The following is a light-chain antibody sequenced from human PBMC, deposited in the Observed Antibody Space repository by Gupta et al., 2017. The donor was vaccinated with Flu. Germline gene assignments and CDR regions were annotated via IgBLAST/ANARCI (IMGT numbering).Light chain of an antibody. V-gene: IGLV2-14*01. J-gene: IGLJ3*02. CDR1: SRDIGSYDS. CDR2: EVS. Sequence: QSALTQPAAVAGSPGHSITISCTATSRDIGSYDSVSWYQPHPGKAPKLLIYEVSSRPSGVSSRFSASKSGNAASLTISGLQTEDEADYYCSSFTRTNTWMFGGGTKLTV. CDR3: SSFTRTNTWM.